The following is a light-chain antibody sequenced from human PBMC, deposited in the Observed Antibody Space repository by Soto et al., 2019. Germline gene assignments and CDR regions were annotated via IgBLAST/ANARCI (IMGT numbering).Light chain of an antibody. J-gene: IGKJ4*01. CDR2: GAS. CDR1: QSVSGN. Sequence: EIVMTQSPATLSVSPGERATLSCRASQSVSGNLAWYQQKPGQAPRLLIYGASTMATGIPARFSGSGSGTEFTLTISSLQSEDFAVYYCQQYNNWTPLTFGGGTKVEIK. CDR3: QQYNNWTPLT. V-gene: IGKV3-15*01.